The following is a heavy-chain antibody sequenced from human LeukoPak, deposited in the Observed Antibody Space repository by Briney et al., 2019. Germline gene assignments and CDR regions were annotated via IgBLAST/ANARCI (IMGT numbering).Heavy chain of an antibody. J-gene: IGHJ4*02. D-gene: IGHD6-13*01. CDR3: ARGKPEYSSSWYYFDY. CDR1: GFTFSGYY. V-gene: IGHV3-11*06. Sequence: GGSLRLSCAASGFTFSGYYMSWIRQAPGKGLEWVSYISSSSSYTNYADSVKGRFTISRDNAKNSLYLQMNSLRAEDTAVYYCARGKPEYSSSWYYFDYWGQGTLVTVSS. CDR2: ISSSSSYT.